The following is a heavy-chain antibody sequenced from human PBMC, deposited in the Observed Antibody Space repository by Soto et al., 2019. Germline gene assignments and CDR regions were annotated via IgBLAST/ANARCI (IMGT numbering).Heavy chain of an antibody. D-gene: IGHD1-1*01. V-gene: IGHV4-31*03. CDR1: GGSISSGGYF. Sequence: QVQLQESGPGLVKPSQTLSLTCTVSGGSISSGGYFWSWIRQPPGKGLEWIGNIFYSGTTYYNPSIKSRVTITVAPSKSQVSLKLSSVTAADTAVYFCARGVLYWGQGTLVTVSS. CDR3: ARGVLY. CDR2: IFYSGTT. J-gene: IGHJ4*02.